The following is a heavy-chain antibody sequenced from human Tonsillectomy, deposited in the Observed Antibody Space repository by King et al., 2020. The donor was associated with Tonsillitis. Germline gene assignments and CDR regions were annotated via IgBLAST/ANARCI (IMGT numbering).Heavy chain of an antibody. CDR1: GFTFSSYA. Sequence: VQLVESGGGLVQPGGSLRLSCAASGFTFSSYAMSWVRQAPGKGLEWVSGISGSGGSTYYADSVKGRFIISRDNSKNTLYRQMKSLRAEDTAVYYCAKAAQPNRDLYFDLWGRGTLVTVSS. CDR3: AKAAQPNRDLYFDL. V-gene: IGHV3-23*04. CDR2: ISGSGGST. J-gene: IGHJ2*01. D-gene: IGHD1-14*01.